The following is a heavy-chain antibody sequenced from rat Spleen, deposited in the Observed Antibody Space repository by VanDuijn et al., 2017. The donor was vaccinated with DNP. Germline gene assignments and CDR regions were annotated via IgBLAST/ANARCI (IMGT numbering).Heavy chain of an antibody. CDR2: ISPSGGST. V-gene: IGHV5-25*01. Sequence: EVQLVESGGGLVQPGRSLKLSCVASGFTFSNYDMAWVRQAPTKGLEWVASISPSGGSTYYRDSVKGRFTISRDNAKSTLYLQMDSLRSEDTATCYCATNNYFDYWGQGVMVTVSS. J-gene: IGHJ2*01. D-gene: IGHD1-10*01. CDR1: GFTFSNYD. CDR3: ATNNYFDY.